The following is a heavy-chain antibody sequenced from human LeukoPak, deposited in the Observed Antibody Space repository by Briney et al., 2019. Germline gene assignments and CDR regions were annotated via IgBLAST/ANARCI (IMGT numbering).Heavy chain of an antibody. J-gene: IGHJ4*02. D-gene: IGHD1-26*01. CDR2: MNIDGSEK. V-gene: IGHV3-7*01. CDR1: GFTFSNYW. CDR3: ARDPVEWELLLDY. Sequence: HPGGSLRLSCAASGFTFSNYWMGWGRQAPGKRLEWVANMNIDGSEKYYADSVKGRFSISRDNARNSVYLQMASLRVEDTAVYYCARDPVEWELLLDYWGQGTLVTVSS.